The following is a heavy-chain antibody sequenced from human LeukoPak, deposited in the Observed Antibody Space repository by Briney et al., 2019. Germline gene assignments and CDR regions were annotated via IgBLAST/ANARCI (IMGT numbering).Heavy chain of an antibody. CDR2: INTYNGNT. D-gene: IGHD1-26*01. J-gene: IGHJ6*03. V-gene: IGHV1-18*01. Sequence: ASVKVSCKASGYTFTRYGISWVRQAPGQGLEWMGWINTYNGNTNYAQKVQGRVTMTTDTFRSTAYMELRSLRSDDTAVYYCARKARGGSYPRHYYSMDVWGKGTTVTVSS. CDR1: GYTFTRYG. CDR3: ARKARGGSYPRHYYSMDV.